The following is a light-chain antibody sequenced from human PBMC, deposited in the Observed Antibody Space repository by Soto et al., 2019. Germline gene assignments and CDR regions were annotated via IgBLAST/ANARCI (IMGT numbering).Light chain of an antibody. CDR2: GAS. CDR3: IQDYNYPLT. V-gene: IGKV3-20*01. CDR1: QSVSSSY. J-gene: IGKJ4*01. Sequence: EIVLTQSPGTLSLSPGERATLSCRASQSVSSSYLAWYQQKPGQAPRLLIYGASSRATGIPDRFSGSGSGTDFTLTISSLQPEDFATYYCIQDYNYPLTFGGGTKVDIK.